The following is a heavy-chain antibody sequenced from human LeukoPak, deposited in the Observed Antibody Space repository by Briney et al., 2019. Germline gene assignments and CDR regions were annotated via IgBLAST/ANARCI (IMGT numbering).Heavy chain of an antibody. J-gene: IGHJ5*02. Sequence: SETLSLTCAVSGYSISSGYYWGWIRQPPGKGVEWIGSIYHSGSTYYNPSLKSRVTISVDTSKNQFSLKLSSVTAADTAVYYCASLLRGGYPNWFDPWGQGTLVTVSS. CDR1: GYSISSGYY. D-gene: IGHD3-22*01. CDR3: ASLLRGGYPNWFDP. V-gene: IGHV4-38-2*01. CDR2: IYHSGST.